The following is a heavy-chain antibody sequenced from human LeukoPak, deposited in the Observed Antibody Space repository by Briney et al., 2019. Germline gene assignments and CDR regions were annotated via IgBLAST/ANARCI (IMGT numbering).Heavy chain of an antibody. CDR3: AKHSGDYYYYYGMDV. V-gene: IGHV3-23*01. CDR1: GFTFSSHA. D-gene: IGHD2-21*01. CDR2: ISGSGDNT. J-gene: IGHJ6*02. Sequence: PGGSLRLSCVASGFTFSSHAMSWVRQAPGKGLQWVSGISGSGDNTYYAYADSMKGRFTISRGNSRNTLYLQMNSLRAEDTAVYYCAKHSGDYYYYYGMDVWGQGTTVTVSS.